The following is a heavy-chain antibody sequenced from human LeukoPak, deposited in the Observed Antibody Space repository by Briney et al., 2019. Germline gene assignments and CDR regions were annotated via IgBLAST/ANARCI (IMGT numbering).Heavy chain of an antibody. D-gene: IGHD3-16*01. CDR3: ASNAIIFVGESHDH. CDR2: INSDGSNT. CDR1: ALTVINSS. V-gene: IGHV3-74*01. Sequence: GGSLRLSWAASALTVINSSMDWVRQTPGKGLVWGVRINSDGSNTIYAASVKGRFTLSRDTAKNTLFLQINSLRPEDTAVYYCASNAIIFVGESHDHWGQGTLVTVSS. J-gene: IGHJ4*02.